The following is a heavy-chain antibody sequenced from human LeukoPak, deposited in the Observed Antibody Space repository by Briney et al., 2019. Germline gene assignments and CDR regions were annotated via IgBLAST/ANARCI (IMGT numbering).Heavy chain of an antibody. CDR3: ARHPRLLTGYYKAHYFDY. D-gene: IGHD3-9*01. V-gene: IGHV4-34*01. Sequence: SETLSLTCAGYGGSFRGYYWSWIRQPPGKGLEWSGEIKHSGSTNYNPSLKSRVTISVDTSKNQFSLKLSSVTAADTAVYYCARHPRLLTGYYKAHYFDYWGQGTLVTVSS. CDR1: GGSFRGYY. CDR2: IKHSGST. J-gene: IGHJ4*02.